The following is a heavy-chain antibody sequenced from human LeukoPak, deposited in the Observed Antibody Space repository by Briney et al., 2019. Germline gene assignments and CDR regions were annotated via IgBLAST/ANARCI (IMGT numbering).Heavy chain of an antibody. D-gene: IGHD6-13*01. CDR3: AKGIMAYSSSWFDY. CDR2: ISYSGGST. J-gene: IGHJ4*02. CDR1: GLTFSSYA. Sequence: GGSLRLSCAASGLTFSSYAMNWVRQAPGKGLEWVSTISYSGGSTYYVDPVKGRFTISRDNSENTLYLQLNSLRAEDTAVYYCAKGIMAYSSSWFDYWGQGTLVTVSS. V-gene: IGHV3-23*01.